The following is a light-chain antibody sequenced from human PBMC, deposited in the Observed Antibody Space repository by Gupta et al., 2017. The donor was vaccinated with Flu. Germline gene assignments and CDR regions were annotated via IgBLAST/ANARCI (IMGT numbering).Light chain of an antibody. Sequence: QAVVPQEPSLTVSPGGTVTLPCCSSTGAVTSGHYPYWFQQKPGQAPRTLIYDTSNKHSWTPARFSGSLLGGKAALTLSGAQPEDEAEYYCLLSYSGARSGVFGGGTKLTVL. CDR3: LLSYSGARSGV. CDR1: TGAVTSGHY. CDR2: DTS. J-gene: IGLJ2*01. V-gene: IGLV7-46*01.